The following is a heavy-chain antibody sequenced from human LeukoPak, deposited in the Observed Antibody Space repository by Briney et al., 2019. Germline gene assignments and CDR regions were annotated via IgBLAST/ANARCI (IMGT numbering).Heavy chain of an antibody. CDR1: GYTFTSYG. CDR2: ISAYNANT. V-gene: IGHV1-18*01. D-gene: IGHD3-10*01. Sequence: ASVKLSCKASGYTFTSYGISWVRQAPGQGLAWVGWISAYNANTNYAQKLQGRVTMTTDTSTSTAYMQLRSLRSDDTAVYYCARDGGFSGSYYDYYYYMDVWGKGTTVTASS. CDR3: ARDGGFSGSYYDYYYYMDV. J-gene: IGHJ6*03.